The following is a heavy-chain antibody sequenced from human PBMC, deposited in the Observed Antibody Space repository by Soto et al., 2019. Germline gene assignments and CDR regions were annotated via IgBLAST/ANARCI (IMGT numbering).Heavy chain of an antibody. CDR3: VRDTVRNYAFDI. CDR1: GGSISSGAYY. V-gene: IGHV4-31*03. J-gene: IGHJ3*02. CDR2: IYYSGST. D-gene: IGHD4-4*01. Sequence: SETLSLTCTVSGGSISSGAYYWSWIRQHPGKGLEWIGYIYYSGSTYYNPSLKSRLTISLDTPKNQFSLKLTSVTAADTAVYYCVRDTVRNYAFDIWGQGTMVTVSS.